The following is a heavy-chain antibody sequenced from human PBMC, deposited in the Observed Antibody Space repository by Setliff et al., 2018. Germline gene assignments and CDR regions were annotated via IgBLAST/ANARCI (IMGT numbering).Heavy chain of an antibody. CDR2: MNPNSGNT. Sequence: GASVKVSCKASGYTFTSYDINWVRQATGQGLEWMGWMNPNSGNTGYAQKFQGRVTITADESTSTAYMELSSLKSEDTAVYYCARSPFPVDTVMVTTFDSWGQGTLVTVSS. V-gene: IGHV1-8*03. CDR1: GYTFTSYD. J-gene: IGHJ4*02. D-gene: IGHD5-18*01. CDR3: ARSPFPVDTVMVTTFDS.